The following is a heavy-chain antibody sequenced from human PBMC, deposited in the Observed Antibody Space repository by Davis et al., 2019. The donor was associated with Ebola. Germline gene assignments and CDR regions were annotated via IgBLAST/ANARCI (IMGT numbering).Heavy chain of an antibody. J-gene: IGHJ6*02. D-gene: IGHD3-22*01. Sequence: GRSLRPSCPASAFTFSSYAMSWVRQAPGKGLEWVSATSASGGSTFYADSVKGRFTTSRDNSKNTLYLQMNSRGAEDTAVYYCAKRGTRGGVVVSGMDVWGQGTTVTVSS. CDR2: TSASGGST. V-gene: IGHV3-23*01. CDR1: AFTFSSYA. CDR3: AKRGTRGGVVVSGMDV.